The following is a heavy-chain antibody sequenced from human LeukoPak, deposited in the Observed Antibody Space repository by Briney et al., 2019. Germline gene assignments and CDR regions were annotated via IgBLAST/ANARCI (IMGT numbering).Heavy chain of an antibody. CDR1: GGSFSGYY. J-gene: IGHJ5*02. Sequence: SETLSLTCAVYGGSFSGYYWSWIRQPPGKGLEWIGEINHSGSTNYNPSLKSRVTISVDTSKNQFSLKLSSVTAADTAVYYCARKACRLCNWFDPWGQGTLVTVSP. D-gene: IGHD3-16*01. V-gene: IGHV4-34*01. CDR3: ARKACRLCNWFDP. CDR2: INHSGST.